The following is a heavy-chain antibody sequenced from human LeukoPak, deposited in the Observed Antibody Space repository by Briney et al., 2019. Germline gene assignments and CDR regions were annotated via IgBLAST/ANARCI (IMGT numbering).Heavy chain of an antibody. CDR3: VRVDSSGYGLHWGLDY. D-gene: IGHD3-22*01. V-gene: IGHV3-21*01. CDR1: GFTFSSYS. CDR2: ISSSSSYI. J-gene: IGHJ4*02. Sequence: GGSLRLSCAASGFTFSSYSMNWVRQAPGKGLEWVSSISSSSSYIYYADSVKGRFTISRDNAKNSLYLQMNSLRAEDTAVYYCVRVDSSGYGLHWGLDYWGQGTLVTVSS.